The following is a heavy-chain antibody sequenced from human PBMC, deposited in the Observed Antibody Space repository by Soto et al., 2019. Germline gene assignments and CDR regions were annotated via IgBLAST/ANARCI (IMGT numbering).Heavy chain of an antibody. Sequence: QVQLQESGPGLVKPSETLSLTCTVSGGSFSGYYWSWIRQPAGKGLAWIGRIYTTTGSTTYNPSRRCRLTVSVDTSKNLFFLTLKSVTAADTAVYYCAKSSGWFDYWGQGILVTVSS. D-gene: IGHD6-19*01. CDR3: AKSSGWFDY. CDR2: IYTTTGST. J-gene: IGHJ4*02. V-gene: IGHV4-4*07. CDR1: GGSFSGYY.